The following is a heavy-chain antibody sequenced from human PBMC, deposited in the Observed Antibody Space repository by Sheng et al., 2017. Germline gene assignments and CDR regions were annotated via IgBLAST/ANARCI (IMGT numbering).Heavy chain of an antibody. Sequence: QVQLVESGGGVVQPGRSLRLSCAASGFTFSSYAMHWVRQAPGKGLEWVAVISYDGSNKYYADSVKGRFTISRDNSKNTLYLQMNSLRAEDTAVYYCARDPRLRGAYYFEYWGQGT. D-gene: IGHD3-10*01. CDR3: ARDPRLRGAYYFEY. CDR1: GFTFSSYA. J-gene: IGHJ4*02. CDR2: ISYDGSNK. V-gene: IGHV3-30*04.